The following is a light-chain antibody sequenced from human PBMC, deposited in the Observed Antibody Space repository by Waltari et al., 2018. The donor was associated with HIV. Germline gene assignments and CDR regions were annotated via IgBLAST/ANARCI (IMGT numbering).Light chain of an antibody. CDR3: VAWDDSLRGVL. V-gene: IGLV1-47*01. Sequence: SVLTQPPSASGTPGQRVTISRSGSTSNIGSNDVFWYQHLPGAAPKLLIHRNNQRPSGVPDRFSGSTSGTSASLAISGLRSEDEADYYCVAWDDSLRGVLFGGGTKVAVL. J-gene: IGLJ2*01. CDR2: RNN. CDR1: TSNIGSND.